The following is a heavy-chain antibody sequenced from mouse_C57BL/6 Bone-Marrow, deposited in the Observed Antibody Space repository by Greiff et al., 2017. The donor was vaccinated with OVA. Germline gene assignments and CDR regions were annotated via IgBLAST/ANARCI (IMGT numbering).Heavy chain of an antibody. D-gene: IGHD1-1*01. J-gene: IGHJ1*03. Sequence: QVQLQQSGAELVKPGASVKLSCKASGYTFTSYWMQWVKQRPGQGLEWIGEIDPSDSYTNYNQKFKGKATLTVDTSSSTAYMQLSSLTSEDSAVYYCARYPYYYGSRNWYFDVWGTGTTVTVSS. CDR3: ARYPYYYGSRNWYFDV. CDR2: IDPSDSYT. V-gene: IGHV1-50*01. CDR1: GYTFTSYW.